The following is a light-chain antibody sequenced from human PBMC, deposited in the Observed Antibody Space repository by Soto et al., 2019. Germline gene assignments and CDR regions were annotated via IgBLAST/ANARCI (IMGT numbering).Light chain of an antibody. J-gene: IGKJ1*01. CDR1: ETISTF. CDR2: AAS. CDR3: QQSYNIPPT. V-gene: IGKV1-39*01. Sequence: DIQMTQSPVSLSASVGDRVTITCRASETISTFLNWYQQKPGKAPKVLIFAASSLQSGVPSRFSGSGSGTDFALTISGXQPEDFATYYCQQSYNIPPTFGQGTKVDIK.